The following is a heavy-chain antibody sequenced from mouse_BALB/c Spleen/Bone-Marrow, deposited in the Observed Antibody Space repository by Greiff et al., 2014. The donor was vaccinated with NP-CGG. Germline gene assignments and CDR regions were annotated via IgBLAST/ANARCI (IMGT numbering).Heavy chain of an antibody. Sequence: EVKVVESGGGLVKPGGSLKLSCAASGFTLSSYTMSWVRQTPEKRLEWVATISSGGSYTYYPDSVKGRFTISRDNAKNTLYLQMSSLKSEDTAMYYCTRDGKGNYDYAMDYWGQGTSVTVSS. CDR3: TRDGKGNYDYAMDY. J-gene: IGHJ4*01. CDR2: ISSGGSYT. CDR1: GFTLSSYT. V-gene: IGHV5-6-4*01. D-gene: IGHD2-1*01.